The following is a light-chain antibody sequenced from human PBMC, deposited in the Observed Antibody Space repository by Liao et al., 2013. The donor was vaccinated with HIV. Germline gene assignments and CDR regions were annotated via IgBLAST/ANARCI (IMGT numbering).Light chain of an antibody. V-gene: IGLV3-1*01. CDR2: QDT. J-gene: IGLJ2*01. Sequence: SYELTQPPSVSVSPGQTASITCSGDKLGDKNASWYQQKPGQSPVLVIYQDTKRPSGIPERFSGSNSGNAATLTISGTQAMDEADYYCQAWDSSTGDMVFGGGTKLTV. CDR1: KLGDKN. CDR3: QAWDSSTGDMV.